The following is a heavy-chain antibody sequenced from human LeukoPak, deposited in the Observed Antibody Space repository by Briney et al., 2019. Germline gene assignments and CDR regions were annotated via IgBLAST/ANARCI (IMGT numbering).Heavy chain of an antibody. D-gene: IGHD3-10*01. Sequence: GGSLRLSCAASGFTFSSYAMSWVRQAPGKGLEWVGRTRNKANSYTTEYAASVKGRFTISRDDSKNSLYLQMNSLKTEDTAVYYCARARGAFDIWGQGTMVTVSS. V-gene: IGHV3-72*01. CDR1: GFTFSSYA. CDR2: TRNKANSYTT. CDR3: ARARGAFDI. J-gene: IGHJ3*02.